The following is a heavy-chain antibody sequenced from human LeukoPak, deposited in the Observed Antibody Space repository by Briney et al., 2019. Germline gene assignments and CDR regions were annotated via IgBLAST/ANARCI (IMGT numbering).Heavy chain of an antibody. CDR3: ARDYYRYFSL. J-gene: IGHJ2*01. CDR1: GFTFSTSW. Sequence: GGSLRLSCAASGFTFSTSWMAWVSQASGKGLEWVANIKHDGSEKYFVDSVKGRFSISRDNAKNSLSLQMNSLRAEDTAVYYCARDYYRYFSLWGRGTLVTVSS. CDR2: IKHDGSEK. V-gene: IGHV3-7*01.